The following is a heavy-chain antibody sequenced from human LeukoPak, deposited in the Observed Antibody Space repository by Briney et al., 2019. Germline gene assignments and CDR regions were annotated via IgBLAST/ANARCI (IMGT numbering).Heavy chain of an antibody. J-gene: IGHJ4*02. CDR3: ARHPNSNWDY. Sequence: GGSLRLSCGVSGFTFRNYWMTWVRQVPGKGPEWVVNINEGGNEKNYVDSVKGRFTVSRDNAQNSLYLQMNSLRVEDTAVYYCARHPNSNWDYWGQGTLVTVSS. CDR1: GFTFRNYW. CDR2: INEGGNEK. V-gene: IGHV3-7*03. D-gene: IGHD1-1*01.